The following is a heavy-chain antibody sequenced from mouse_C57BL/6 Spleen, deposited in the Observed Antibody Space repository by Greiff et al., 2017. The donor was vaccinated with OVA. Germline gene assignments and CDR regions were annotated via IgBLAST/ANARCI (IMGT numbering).Heavy chain of an antibody. CDR1: GFTFSSYA. V-gene: IGHV5-4*01. CDR2: ISDGGSYT. D-gene: IGHD1-1*01. CDR3: ARDRGDYGSSPLDD. Sequence: EVQLVESGGGLVKPGGSLKLSCAASGFTFSSYAMSWVRQTPEKRLEWVATISDGGSYTYYPDNVKGRFTISRDNAKNNLYLQMSHLKSEDTAMYYCARDRGDYGSSPLDDWGQGTTLTVSS. J-gene: IGHJ2*01.